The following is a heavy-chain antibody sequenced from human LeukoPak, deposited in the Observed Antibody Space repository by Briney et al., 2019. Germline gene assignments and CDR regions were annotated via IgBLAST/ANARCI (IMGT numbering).Heavy chain of an antibody. Sequence: PGGSLRLSCAASGFTFSSYAMSWVRQAPGKGLEWVSTISDSGGSTYYADSVKGRFTISRDNSKNTVYLQMNRLRAEDTAVYYCAKVVYYDGSEGLRAYFDYWGQGTLVTVSS. CDR3: AKVVYYDGSEGLRAYFDY. D-gene: IGHD3-22*01. J-gene: IGHJ4*02. CDR2: ISDSGGST. V-gene: IGHV3-23*01. CDR1: GFTFSSYA.